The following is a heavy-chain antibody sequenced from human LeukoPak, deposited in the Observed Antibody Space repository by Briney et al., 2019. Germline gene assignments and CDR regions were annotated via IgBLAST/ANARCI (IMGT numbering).Heavy chain of an antibody. J-gene: IGHJ3*02. CDR1: GASISSYY. CDR2: IYYSGST. Sequence: SETLSLTCTVSGASISSYYWNWIRQPPGKGLEWIGYIYYSGSTNYNPSLKSRVTISVDTSKNQFSLKLNSVTAGDTAVYYCARRAADDAFDIWGQGTMVTASS. V-gene: IGHV4-59*01. CDR3: ARRAADDAFDI.